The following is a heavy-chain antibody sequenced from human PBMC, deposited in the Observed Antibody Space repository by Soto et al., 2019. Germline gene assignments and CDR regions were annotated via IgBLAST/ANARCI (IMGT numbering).Heavy chain of an antibody. CDR2: IYYSGST. CDR1: GGSISSSSYY. J-gene: IGHJ4*02. V-gene: IGHV4-39*01. CDR3: ASHTPAISISDH. Sequence: PLETLSLTCTVSGGSISSSSYYWGWIRQPPGKGLEWIGSIYYSGSTYYNPSLKSRVTISVDTSKNQFSLKLSSVTAADTAVYYCASHTPAISISDHWGQGTLVTVSS. D-gene: IGHD2-15*01.